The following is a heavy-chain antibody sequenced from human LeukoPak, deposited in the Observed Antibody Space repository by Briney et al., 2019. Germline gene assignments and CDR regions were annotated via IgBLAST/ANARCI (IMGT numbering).Heavy chain of an antibody. Sequence: SETLSLTCTVSGGSISTYYWSWIRQPAGKGLEWIGRIYTYGDTNYNPSLKSRVTMSVDTSKNQFPLKLSSVTAADTAVYYCATRVGGGSSYYFDYWGQGTLVTVSS. J-gene: IGHJ4*02. CDR1: GGSISTYY. V-gene: IGHV4-4*07. CDR3: ATRVGGGSSYYFDY. D-gene: IGHD6-6*01. CDR2: IYTYGDT.